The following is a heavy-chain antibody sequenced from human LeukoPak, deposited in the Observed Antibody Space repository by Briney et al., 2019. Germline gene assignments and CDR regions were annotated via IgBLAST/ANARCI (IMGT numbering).Heavy chain of an antibody. J-gene: IGHJ4*02. CDR3: ARGRDLDY. CDR1: GGSFSGYY. CDR2: INHSGST. V-gene: IGHV4-34*01. Sequence: SETLSLTCAVYGGSFSGYYWSWIRQPPGKGLEWIGEINHSGSTNYNPSLKSRVTISVDTSKNQFSLKLSSVTAADTAVYHCARGRDLDYWGQGTLVTVSS.